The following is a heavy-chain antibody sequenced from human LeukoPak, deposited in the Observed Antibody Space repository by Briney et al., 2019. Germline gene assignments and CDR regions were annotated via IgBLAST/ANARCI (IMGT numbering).Heavy chain of an antibody. V-gene: IGHV4-39*07. D-gene: IGHD3-9*01. Sequence: PSETLSLTCTVSGGSISSSSYYWGWIRQPPGKGLEWIGSIYYSGSTYYNPSLKSRVTISVDTSKNQFSLKLSSVTAADTAVYYCARVDGLGESYLTGHRKYYFDYWGQGTLVTVSS. CDR3: ARVDGLGESYLTGHRKYYFDY. CDR1: GGSISSSSYY. J-gene: IGHJ4*02. CDR2: IYYSGST.